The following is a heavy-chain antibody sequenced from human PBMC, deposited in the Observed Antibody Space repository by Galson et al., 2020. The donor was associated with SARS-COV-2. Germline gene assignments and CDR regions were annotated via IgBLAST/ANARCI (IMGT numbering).Heavy chain of an antibody. J-gene: IGHJ6*02. Sequence: GESLKISCAASGFTFSNAWMSWVRQAPGQGLEWVGRIKSKTDGGTTDYAAPVKGRFTISRDDSKNTLYLQMNSLKTEDTAVYYCTTWVQGDYDMLTGYYKHYGMDVWGQGSMVSVAS. D-gene: IGHD3-9*01. CDR3: TTWVQGDYDMLTGYYKHYGMDV. V-gene: IGHV3-15*01. CDR2: IKSKTDGGTT. CDR1: GFTFSNAW.